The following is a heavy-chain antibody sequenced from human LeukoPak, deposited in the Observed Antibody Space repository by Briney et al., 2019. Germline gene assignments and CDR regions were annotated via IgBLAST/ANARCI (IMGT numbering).Heavy chain of an antibody. V-gene: IGHV3-30*03. CDR2: ISYDGSNK. J-gene: IGHJ4*02. CDR3: ARGRGGYGDFDY. Sequence: GGSLRLSCAASGFTFSSYGMHWVRQAPGKGLEWVAVISYDGSNKYYADSVKGRFTISRDNTKNTLYLQMNNLRAEDTAVYFCARGRGGYGDFDYWGQGTLVTVSS. CDR1: GFTFSSYG. D-gene: IGHD3-16*01.